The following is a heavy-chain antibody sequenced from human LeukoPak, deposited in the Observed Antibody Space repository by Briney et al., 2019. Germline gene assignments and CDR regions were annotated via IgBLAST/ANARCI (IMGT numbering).Heavy chain of an antibody. CDR2: IYYSGST. CDR3: ARLRGSSWPDY. CDR1: GGSISTYY. D-gene: IGHD6-13*01. V-gene: IGHV4-59*01. J-gene: IGHJ4*02. Sequence: SETLSLTCAVSGGSISTYYWSWIRQPPGKGLEWIGYIYYSGSTNYNPSLKSRVTISVDTSKNQFSLKLSSVTAADTAVYYCARLRGSSWPDYWGQGTLVTVSS.